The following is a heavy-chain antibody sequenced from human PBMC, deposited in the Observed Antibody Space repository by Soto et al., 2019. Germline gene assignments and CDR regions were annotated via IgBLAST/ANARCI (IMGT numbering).Heavy chain of an antibody. Sequence: QVHLMRSGAEVKKPGASVKVSCKASGYTFTYYEITWVRQAPGQGLEWMGWISAYSGNTNYAQKLQGRLTMTTDTSTNTAYMELRSLRSDDTAVYYCARVVKAGDYGDYGRYYFDYWGHGTLVTVSS. CDR2: ISAYSGNT. J-gene: IGHJ4*01. CDR1: GYTFTYYE. V-gene: IGHV1-18*04. D-gene: IGHD4-17*01. CDR3: ARVVKAGDYGDYGRYYFDY.